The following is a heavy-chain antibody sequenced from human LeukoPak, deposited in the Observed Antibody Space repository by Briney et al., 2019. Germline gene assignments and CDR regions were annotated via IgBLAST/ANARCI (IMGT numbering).Heavy chain of an antibody. V-gene: IGHV3-11*04. Sequence: PGGSLTLSCAASGFTFSDYYMSWIRQAPGKGLELVSYISSSGSTKYYADSVKGRFTISRDNAKNSLYLQMNILRAEDTAVYYCARWGKGYYGSGSSYYFDYWGQGTLVTVSS. D-gene: IGHD3-10*01. CDR3: ARWGKGYYGSGSSYYFDY. CDR2: ISSSGSTK. CDR1: GFTFSDYY. J-gene: IGHJ4*02.